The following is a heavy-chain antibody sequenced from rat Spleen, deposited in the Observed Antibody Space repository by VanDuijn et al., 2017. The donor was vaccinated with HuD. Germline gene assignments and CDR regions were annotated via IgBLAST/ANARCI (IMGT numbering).Heavy chain of an antibody. Sequence: EVQLVESGGGLVQPGRSLKLSCAASGFTFSNYDMAWVRQAPTKGLEWVASISIGGGSTYYRDSVTGRFTISRDNAKSTLYLQMDSLRSEDTATYYCAREDMGMTADFDYWGQGVMVTVSS. CDR1: GFTFSNYD. J-gene: IGHJ2*01. D-gene: IGHD1-7*01. CDR2: ISIGGGST. V-gene: IGHV5-25*01. CDR3: AREDMGMTADFDY.